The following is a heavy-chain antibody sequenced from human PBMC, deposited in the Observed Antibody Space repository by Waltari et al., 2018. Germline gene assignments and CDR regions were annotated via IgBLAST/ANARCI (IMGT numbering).Heavy chain of an antibody. Sequence: EVQLVESGGGLVKPGGSLRLSCAASGFTFSSYSMNWVRQAPGKGLEWVSSISSSSSYIYYADSVKGRFTISRDNAKNSLYLQMNSLRAEDTAVYYCARGHDGDYEIGFDYWGQGTLVTVSS. CDR3: ARGHDGDYEIGFDY. V-gene: IGHV3-21*01. J-gene: IGHJ4*02. CDR1: GFTFSSYS. CDR2: ISSSSSYI. D-gene: IGHD4-17*01.